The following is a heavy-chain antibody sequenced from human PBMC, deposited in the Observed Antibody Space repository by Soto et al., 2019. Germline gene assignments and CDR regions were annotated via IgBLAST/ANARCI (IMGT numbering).Heavy chain of an antibody. CDR3: ARDCSGGSCYPGMDV. Sequence: GGSLRLSCAASGFNFNSYTINWFRQAPGKRLEWLSSISSSGYIFSTDSVRGRFTISRDNAKNSVYLQINSLRAEDTAVYFCARDCSGGSCYPGMDVWGQGTTVTVSS. J-gene: IGHJ6*02. V-gene: IGHV3-21*01. CDR2: ISSSGYI. CDR1: GFNFNSYT. D-gene: IGHD2-15*01.